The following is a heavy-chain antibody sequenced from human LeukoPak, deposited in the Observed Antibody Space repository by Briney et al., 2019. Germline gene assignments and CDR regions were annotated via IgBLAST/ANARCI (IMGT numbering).Heavy chain of an antibody. CDR2: IYTSGST. Sequence: SETLSLTCTVSGGSISSGSYYWSWIRQPAGKGLEWIGRIYTSGSTNYNPSLKSRVTISVDTSKNQFSLKLSSVTAADTAVYYCAREGITIFGAVITNSFDYWGQGTLVTVSS. V-gene: IGHV4-61*02. J-gene: IGHJ4*02. CDR1: GGSISSGSYY. CDR3: AREGITIFGAVITNSFDY. D-gene: IGHD3-3*01.